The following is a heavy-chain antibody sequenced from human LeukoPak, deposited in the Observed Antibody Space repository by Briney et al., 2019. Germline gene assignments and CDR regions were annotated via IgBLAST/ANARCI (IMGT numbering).Heavy chain of an antibody. V-gene: IGHV3-23*01. J-gene: IGHJ4*02. D-gene: IGHD3-10*01. CDR2: ISGSGGST. CDR3: AKGKFGDPLNY. Sequence: GGSLRLSCAASGFTFSSYEMNWVRQAPGKGLEWVSAISGSGGSTYYADSVKGRFTISKDNSKNTVDLLMNNVRAEDTALYYCAKGKFGDPLNYWGQGTLVTVSS. CDR1: GFTFSSYE.